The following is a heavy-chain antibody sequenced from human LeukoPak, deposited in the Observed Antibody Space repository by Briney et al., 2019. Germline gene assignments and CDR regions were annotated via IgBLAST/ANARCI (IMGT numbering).Heavy chain of an antibody. CDR1: GFTFDDYA. CDR3: ARSREYSSSARYFDY. J-gene: IGHJ4*02. Sequence: GRSLRLSCATSGFTFDDYAMHWVRQAPGKGLEWVSGISWNSGSIGYADSVKGRFTISRDNARNSLYLQMNSLRAEDMALYYCARSREYSSSARYFDYWGQGTLVTVAS. V-gene: IGHV3-9*03. D-gene: IGHD6-6*01. CDR2: ISWNSGSI.